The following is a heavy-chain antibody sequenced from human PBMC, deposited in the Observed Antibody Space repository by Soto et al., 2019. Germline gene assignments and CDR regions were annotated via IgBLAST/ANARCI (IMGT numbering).Heavy chain of an antibody. D-gene: IGHD4-17*01. CDR2: INHSGST. V-gene: IGHV4-34*01. J-gene: IGHJ4*02. CDR3: ARDGDYGDYGIFDY. CDR1: GGSFSGYY. Sequence: SETLSLTCAVYGGSFSGYYWSWIRQPPGKGLEWIGEINHSGSTNYNPSLKSRVTISVDTSKNQFSLKLSSVTAADTAVYYCARDGDYGDYGIFDYWGQGTLVTVSS.